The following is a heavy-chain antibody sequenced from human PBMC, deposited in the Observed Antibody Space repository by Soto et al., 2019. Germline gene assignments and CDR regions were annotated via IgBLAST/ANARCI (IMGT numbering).Heavy chain of an antibody. CDR2: IRSKAYGGTT. V-gene: IGHV3-49*04. J-gene: IGHJ4*02. Sequence: PGGSLRLSCTASGFTFGDYAMSWVRQAPGKGLEWVGFIRSKAYGGTTEYAAFVKGRFTISRDDSKSIAYLQMNSLKTEDTAVYYCTRDEAYYYDSSGYYCSYWGQGTLVTVSS. CDR3: TRDEAYYYDSSGYYCSY. D-gene: IGHD3-22*01. CDR1: GFTFGDYA.